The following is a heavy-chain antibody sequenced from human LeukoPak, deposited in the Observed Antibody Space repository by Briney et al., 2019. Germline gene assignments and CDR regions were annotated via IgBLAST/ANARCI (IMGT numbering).Heavy chain of an antibody. D-gene: IGHD6-6*01. V-gene: IGHV3-23*01. Sequence: PGGSLRLSCAASGFTFSSYAMSWVRQAPGKGLEWVSAISGSGSTSYYADSVKGRFTISRDNSKNTLYLQMNSLRAEDTAVYYCAKVRGTIAARPVFVVWGQGTLVTVSS. J-gene: IGHJ4*02. CDR1: GFTFSSYA. CDR2: ISGSGSTS. CDR3: AKVRGTIAARPVFVV.